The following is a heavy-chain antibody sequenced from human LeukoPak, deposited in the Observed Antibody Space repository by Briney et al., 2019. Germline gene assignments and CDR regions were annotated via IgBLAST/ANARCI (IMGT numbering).Heavy chain of an antibody. J-gene: IGHJ4*02. Sequence: SSMKVSCKSSGFTFTDHYIHWVRQGPGQGLEWMGYIGPHSTFTSSPQEFQGRVTMTRDASMSTAYMELTRLTSDDTAVYYCVREGEGPLSKDFDYWGQGTLITVSS. CDR1: GFTFTDHY. D-gene: IGHD2/OR15-2a*01. CDR2: IGPHSTFT. CDR3: VREGEGPLSKDFDY. V-gene: IGHV1-2*02.